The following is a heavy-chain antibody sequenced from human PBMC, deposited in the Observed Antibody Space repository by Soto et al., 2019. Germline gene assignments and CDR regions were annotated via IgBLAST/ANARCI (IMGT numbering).Heavy chain of an antibody. CDR1: GFSLSTSGVG. CDR3: EKRRRAALLLDT. Sequence: SGPTLVNPTQTLTLTCTFSGFSLSTSGVGVGWIRQPPGKALEWLALIYWNDDKRYSPSLKSRLTITKDTSKNQVVLTMTNMDPVETTKYHCEKRRRAALLLDTWGQGTLVTVSS. CDR2: IYWNDDK. D-gene: IGHD3-22*01. V-gene: IGHV2-5*01. J-gene: IGHJ5*02.